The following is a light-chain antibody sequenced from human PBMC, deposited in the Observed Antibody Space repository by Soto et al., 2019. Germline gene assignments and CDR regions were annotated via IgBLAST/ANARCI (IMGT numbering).Light chain of an antibody. J-gene: IGKJ5*01. CDR1: QSITKS. CDR2: AAS. CDR3: QQSYITPIT. Sequence: DLQITQSPSSLSASVLYTITATCRANQSITKSLNWYQKKPGAAPRLLIRAASGLHSGVPSRFSGSGSGTDFTLTISSLEPDDLATYYCQQSYITPITFGQGTRLEIK. V-gene: IGKV1-39*01.